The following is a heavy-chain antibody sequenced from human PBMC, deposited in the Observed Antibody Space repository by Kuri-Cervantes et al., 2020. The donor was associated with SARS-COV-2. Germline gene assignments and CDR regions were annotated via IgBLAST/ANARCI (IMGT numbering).Heavy chain of an antibody. V-gene: IGHV5-51*01. Sequence: GESLKISCKGSGYSFTSYWIGWVRQMPGKGLEWMGIIFPGDSDTTYSPSFQGQVTISADKSISTAYLQWSSLKASDTAMYYCARHSVVVGAPFDIWGQGTMVTVSS. CDR2: IFPGDSDT. CDR3: ARHSVVVGAPFDI. J-gene: IGHJ3*02. D-gene: IGHD1-26*01. CDR1: GYSFTSYW.